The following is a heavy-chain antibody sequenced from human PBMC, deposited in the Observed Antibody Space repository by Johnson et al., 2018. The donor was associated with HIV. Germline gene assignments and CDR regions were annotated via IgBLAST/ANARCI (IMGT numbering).Heavy chain of an antibody. Sequence: EVQLVESGGGLVQPGRSLRVSCAASGFTFDDYGMSWVRQTPGKGLEWVAGINWNGGSTGYADSVTGRFPISRDNAKKSLCLQMNTLRAEDTALYYCASEAKHHVGANRVSSFDIWGQGTMVTVSA. CDR1: GFTFDDYG. CDR3: ASEAKHHVGANRVSSFDI. J-gene: IGHJ3*02. CDR2: INWNGGST. V-gene: IGHV3-20*04. D-gene: IGHD1-26*01.